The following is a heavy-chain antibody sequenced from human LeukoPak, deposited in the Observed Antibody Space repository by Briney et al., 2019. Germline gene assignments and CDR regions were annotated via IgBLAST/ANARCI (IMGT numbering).Heavy chain of an antibody. Sequence: ASVKVSCKASGYTFTSYGISWVRQAPGQGLEWMGWISGYNRNTKYAQKFQARVTLTTDTSTSTAYMELRGLRSDDTAVYYCARRSTLYSSGRFYFDYWGQGTLVTVSS. V-gene: IGHV1-18*01. CDR3: ARRSTLYSSGRFYFDY. CDR1: GYTFTSYG. CDR2: ISGYNRNT. D-gene: IGHD6-19*01. J-gene: IGHJ4*02.